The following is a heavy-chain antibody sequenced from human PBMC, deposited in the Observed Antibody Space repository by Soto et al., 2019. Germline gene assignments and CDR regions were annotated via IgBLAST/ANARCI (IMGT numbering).Heavy chain of an antibody. D-gene: IGHD6-19*01. V-gene: IGHV1-2*02. CDR3: ARGAVAGHRSFSDY. J-gene: IGHJ4*02. Sequence: GASVKVCCEASGYTFTGYCMRWVRQAPGQGLEWMGWINPNSGGTNYAQKFQGRVTMTRDTSISTAYMELSRLRSDDTAVYYCARGAVAGHRSFSDYWGQRTPVPVSS. CDR1: GYTFTGYC. CDR2: INPNSGGT.